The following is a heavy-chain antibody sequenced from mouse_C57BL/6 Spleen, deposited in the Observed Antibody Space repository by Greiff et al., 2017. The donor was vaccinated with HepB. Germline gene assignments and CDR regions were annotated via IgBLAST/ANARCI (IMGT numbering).Heavy chain of an antibody. CDR2: IYPGDGDT. D-gene: IGHD1-1*01. J-gene: IGHJ2*01. CDR3: ARMDYGSSYDYFDY. Sequence: QVQLQQSGAELVKPGASVKISCKASGYAFSSYWMNWVKQRPGKGLEWIGQIYPGDGDTNYNGKFKGKATLTADKSSSTAYMQLSSLTSEDSAVYVCARMDYGSSYDYFDYWGQGTTLTVSS. CDR1: GYAFSSYW. V-gene: IGHV1-80*01.